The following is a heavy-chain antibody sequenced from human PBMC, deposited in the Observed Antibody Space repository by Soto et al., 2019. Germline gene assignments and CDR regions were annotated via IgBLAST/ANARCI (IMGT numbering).Heavy chain of an antibody. CDR1: GGSISSGGYY. Sequence: KSSETLSLTCTVSGGSISSGGYYWSWIRQHPGKGLEWIGYIYYSGSTYYNPSLKSRVTISVDTSKNQFSLKLSSVTAADTAVYYCASYTGIAARPFDYWGQGTLVTVSS. J-gene: IGHJ4*02. CDR3: ASYTGIAARPFDY. D-gene: IGHD6-25*01. CDR2: IYYSGST. V-gene: IGHV4-31*03.